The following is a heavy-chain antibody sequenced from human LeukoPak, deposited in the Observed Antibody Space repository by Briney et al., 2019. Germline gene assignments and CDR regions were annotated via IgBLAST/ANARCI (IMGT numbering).Heavy chain of an antibody. V-gene: IGHV3-30-3*01. CDR1: GFTFSSYA. CDR2: ISYDGSNK. Sequence: GGSLRLSCAASGFTFSSYAMHWVRQAPGKGLEWVAVISYDGSNKYYADSVKGRFTISRDNSKNTLYLQMNSLRAEDTAVYYCARGNYGSGSFPPDYWGQGTLVTVSS. D-gene: IGHD3-10*01. J-gene: IGHJ4*02. CDR3: ARGNYGSGSFPPDY.